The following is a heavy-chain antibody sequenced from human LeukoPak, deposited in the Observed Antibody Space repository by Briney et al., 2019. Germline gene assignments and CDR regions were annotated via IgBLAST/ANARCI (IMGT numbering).Heavy chain of an antibody. CDR2: IYHSGYT. Sequence: SETLSLTCGVSGYSISSGYYWGWIRQPPGNGLEWIGSIYHSGYTYCSSSLKSRVTISVDTSKNQFSLKLSSVTAADTAVYYCARDGSGYRYGYHYWGQGTLVTVFS. J-gene: IGHJ4*02. D-gene: IGHD5-18*01. CDR1: GYSISSGYY. V-gene: IGHV4-38-2*02. CDR3: ARDGSGYRYGYHY.